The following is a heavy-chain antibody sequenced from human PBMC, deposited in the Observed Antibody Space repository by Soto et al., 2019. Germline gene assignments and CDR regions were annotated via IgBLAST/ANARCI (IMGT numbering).Heavy chain of an antibody. CDR1: GYSFTSYW. CDR2: IYPGDSDT. V-gene: IGHV5-51*01. J-gene: IGHJ5*02. D-gene: IGHD3-22*01. Sequence: GESLKISCQGSGYSFTSYWIGWVRQMPGKGLEWMGIIYPGDSDTRYSPSFQGQVTISADKSISTAYLQWSSLKASDTAMYYCASVKRDSSGYSWFDPWGQGTLVTVSS. CDR3: ASVKRDSSGYSWFDP.